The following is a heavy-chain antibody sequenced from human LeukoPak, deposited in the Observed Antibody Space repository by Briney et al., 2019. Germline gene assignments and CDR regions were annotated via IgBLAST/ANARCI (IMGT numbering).Heavy chain of an antibody. CDR3: ARVIALDDYDSSGYLDY. CDR1: GGSISSYY. D-gene: IGHD3-22*01. Sequence: SETLSPTCTVSGGSISSYYWSWIRQPPGKGLEWIGYIYYSGSTDYNPSLKSRVTISVDTSKNQFSLKLSSVTAADTAVYYCARVIALDDYDSSGYLDYWGQGTLVTVSS. J-gene: IGHJ4*02. CDR2: IYYSGST. V-gene: IGHV4-59*01.